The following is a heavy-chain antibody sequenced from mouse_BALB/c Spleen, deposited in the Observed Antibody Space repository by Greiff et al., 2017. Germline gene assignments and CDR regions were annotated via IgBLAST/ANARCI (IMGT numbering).Heavy chain of an antibody. Sequence: EVKVVESGGGLVKPGGSLKLSCAASGFAFSSYDMSWVRQTPEKRLEWVAYISSGGGSTYYPDTVKGRFTISRDNAKNTLYLQMSSLKSEDTAMYYCERHRYDYDVDYFDYWGQGTTLTVSS. CDR1: GFAFSSYD. J-gene: IGHJ2*01. D-gene: IGHD2-4*01. CDR3: ERHRYDYDVDYFDY. CDR2: ISSGGGST. V-gene: IGHV5-12-1*01.